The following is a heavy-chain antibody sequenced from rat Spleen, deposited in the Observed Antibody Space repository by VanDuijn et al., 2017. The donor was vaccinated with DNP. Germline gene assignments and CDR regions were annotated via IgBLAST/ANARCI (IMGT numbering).Heavy chain of an antibody. CDR2: INRDGSTV. V-gene: IGHV4-2*01. J-gene: IGHJ2*01. CDR3: VRHGYTTDYYYFDY. D-gene: IGHD1-6*01. Sequence: EVKLVESGGGLVQPGRSLKLSCAASVFNFNDYWMGWVRQAPGKGLKWIGEINRDGSTVNYIPSLKGKFSITRDNAQNTLYLQMSILGSEDTAIYYCVRHGYTTDYYYFDYWGQGVMVTVSS. CDR1: VFNFNDYW.